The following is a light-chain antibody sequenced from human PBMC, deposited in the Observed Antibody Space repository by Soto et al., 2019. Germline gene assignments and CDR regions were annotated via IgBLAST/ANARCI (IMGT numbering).Light chain of an antibody. J-gene: IGLJ2*01. Sequence: QSALTQPRSVSGSPGQSVTISCTGTSSDVGGYNYVSWYQQHAGKAPKLSIYDVNVRPSGVPDRFSGSKSGNTASLTISGLQAEDEADYYCCSYGGSYILEIFGGGTQLTVL. CDR1: SSDVGGYNY. CDR3: CSYGGSYILEI. CDR2: DVN. V-gene: IGLV2-11*01.